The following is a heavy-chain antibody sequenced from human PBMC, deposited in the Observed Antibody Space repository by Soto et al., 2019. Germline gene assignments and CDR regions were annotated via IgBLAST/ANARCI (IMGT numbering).Heavy chain of an antibody. J-gene: IGHJ4*02. CDR2: INHSGST. Sequence: QVQLQQWGAGLLKPSETLSLTCAVYGGSFSGYYWSWIRQPPGKGLEWIGEINHSGSTNYNPSLRSRVPISEDTSKNQFSLKLSSVTAADTAVYYCARAMAVRGRYYYGSGSYLDYWGQGTLVTVSS. D-gene: IGHD3-10*01. CDR3: ARAMAVRGRYYYGSGSYLDY. V-gene: IGHV4-34*01. CDR1: GGSFSGYY.